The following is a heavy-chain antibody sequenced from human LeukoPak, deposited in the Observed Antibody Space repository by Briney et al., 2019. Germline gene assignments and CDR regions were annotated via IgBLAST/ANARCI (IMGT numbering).Heavy chain of an antibody. CDR1: GFTFSSYW. D-gene: IGHD6-13*01. J-gene: IGHJ3*02. CDR3: ASPVTAAGTGAFDI. CDR2: IKQDGSAR. V-gene: IGHV3-7*05. Sequence: GGSLRLSCAASGFTFSSYWMSWVRQAPGKGLEWVANIKQDGSARYYVDSVKGRFTISRDNAKNSVYLQMNSLRAEDTAVYYCASPVTAAGTGAFDIWGQGTMVRVSS.